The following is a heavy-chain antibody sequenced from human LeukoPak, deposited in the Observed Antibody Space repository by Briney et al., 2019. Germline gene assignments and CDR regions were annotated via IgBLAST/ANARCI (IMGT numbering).Heavy chain of an antibody. CDR3: ARARRGYSYGSSIFDP. V-gene: IGHV4-34*01. J-gene: IGHJ5*02. D-gene: IGHD5-18*01. CDR1: GGSFSGYY. CDR2: INHSGST. Sequence: SETLSLTCAVYGGSFSGYYWSWIRRPPGKGLEWIGEINHSGSTNYNPSLKSRVTISVDTSKNQFSLKLSSVTAADTAVYYCARARRGYSYGSSIFDPWGQGTLVTVSS.